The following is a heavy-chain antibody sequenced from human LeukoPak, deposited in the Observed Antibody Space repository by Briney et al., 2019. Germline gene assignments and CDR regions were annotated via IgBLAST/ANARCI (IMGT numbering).Heavy chain of an antibody. CDR1: GFIFSTYA. J-gene: IGHJ3*01. CDR3: ARRPRDASGYYLGAFEA. Sequence: GGSLRLSCEVSGFIFSTYAMTWVRQAPGKGLEWVSAIGASGGDTYYSDSAKGRFTISRDNSKSTLYLHMSSLRAEDTAVYFCARRPRDASGYYLGAFEAWGQGTTVTVSS. V-gene: IGHV3-23*01. D-gene: IGHD3-22*01. CDR2: IGASGGDT.